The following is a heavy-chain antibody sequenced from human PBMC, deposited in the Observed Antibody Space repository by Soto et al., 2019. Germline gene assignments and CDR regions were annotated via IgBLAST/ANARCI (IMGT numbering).Heavy chain of an antibody. J-gene: IGHJ2*01. V-gene: IGHV4-4*07. D-gene: IGHD6-6*01. CDR3: ARSSSLTRPFDL. CDR2: IYTSGST. CDR1: GGSISSYY. Sequence: QVQLQESGPGLVKPSETLSLTCTVSGGSISSYYWSWIRQPAGKGLEWIGRIYTSGSTNYNPSLESRVTMSVNTSKNQFSLRLSSVTAADPAVDYCARSSSLTRPFDLWGRGTLVTVSS.